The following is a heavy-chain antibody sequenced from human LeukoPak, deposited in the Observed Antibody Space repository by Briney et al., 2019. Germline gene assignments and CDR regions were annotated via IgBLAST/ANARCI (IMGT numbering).Heavy chain of an antibody. CDR3: ARSGAYSPKSTWFDP. CDR2: INHSGST. V-gene: IGHV4-34*01. D-gene: IGHD6-13*01. J-gene: IGHJ5*02. Sequence: SETLSLTCAVYGGSFSGYYWSWIRQPPGKGLEWIGEINHSGSTNYNPSLKSRVTMSVDTSKNQFSLKLSSVTAADTAVYYCARSGAYSPKSTWFDPWGQGTLVTVSS. CDR1: GGSFSGYY.